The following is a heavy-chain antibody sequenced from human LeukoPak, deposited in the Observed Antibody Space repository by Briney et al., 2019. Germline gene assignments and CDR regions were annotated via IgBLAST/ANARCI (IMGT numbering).Heavy chain of an antibody. CDR1: RGSISTYY. CDR2: IHYSGTT. D-gene: IGHD2-2*01. V-gene: IGHV4-59*01. CDR3: ARVSSTTSAIRY. Sequence: SETLSLTCTVSRGSISTYYWSWIRQPPGKELEWIGCIHYSGTTNYSPSLNSRVTISVDTSKNQFSLRLSSVTAADTAVYYCARVSSTTSAIRYWGQGTLVTVPS. J-gene: IGHJ4*02.